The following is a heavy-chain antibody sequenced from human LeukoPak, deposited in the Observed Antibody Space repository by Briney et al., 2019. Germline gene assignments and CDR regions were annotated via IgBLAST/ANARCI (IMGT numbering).Heavy chain of an antibody. CDR1: GGSISSYY. CDR2: IYYSGST. D-gene: IGHD3-22*01. V-gene: IGHV4-59*08. CDR3: ARQHYYDSSGYYPHPFDY. Sequence: SETLSLTCTVSGGSISSYYWSWIRQPPGKGLEWIGYIYYSGSTNYNPSLKSRVTISVDTSKNQFSLKLSSVTAADTAVYYCARQHYYDSSGYYPHPFDYWGQGTLVTVSS. J-gene: IGHJ4*02.